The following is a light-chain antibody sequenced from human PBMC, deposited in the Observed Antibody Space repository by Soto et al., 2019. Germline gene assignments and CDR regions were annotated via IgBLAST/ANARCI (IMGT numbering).Light chain of an antibody. CDR1: SSDVGGYNY. CDR2: DVS. J-gene: IGLJ1*01. V-gene: IGLV2-11*01. Sequence: QSALTQARSGSGSPGQSVTISCTGTSSDVGGYNYVSWYQQHPGKAPKVMIYDVSERPSGVPDRFSGSKSGNTASLTISGLQAEDEADYYCCSYAGSPRYVFGTGTKVTVL. CDR3: CSYAGSPRYV.